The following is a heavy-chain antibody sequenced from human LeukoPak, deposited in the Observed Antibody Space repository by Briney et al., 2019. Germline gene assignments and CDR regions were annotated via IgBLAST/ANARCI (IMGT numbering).Heavy chain of an antibody. J-gene: IGHJ6*02. CDR3: ARGSRCSSTSCHYNYYYYGMDV. V-gene: IGHV4-34*01. D-gene: IGHD2-2*01. Sequence: SETLSLTCAVYGGSFSGYYWSWIRQPPGKGLEWIGEINHSGSTNYNPSLKSRVTISVDTSKNQFSLKLSSVTAADTAVYYCARGSRCSSTSCHYNYYYYGMDVWGQGTTVTVSS. CDR1: GGSFSGYY. CDR2: INHSGST.